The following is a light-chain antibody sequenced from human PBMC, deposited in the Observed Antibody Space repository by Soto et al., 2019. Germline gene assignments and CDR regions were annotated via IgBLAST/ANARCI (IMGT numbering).Light chain of an antibody. J-gene: IGLJ2*01. CDR2: AVS. V-gene: IGLV2-14*03. CDR1: SSDIGAYIS. CDR3: SAYTTTRLV. Sequence: QSALTQPASVSGSPGQSITISCTGTSSDIGAYISVSWYQHHPGKAPKLMIYAVSNRPSGVSNRFSGSKSGTTASLTISGLQAEDEADYYCSAYTTTRLVFGGGTKVTVL.